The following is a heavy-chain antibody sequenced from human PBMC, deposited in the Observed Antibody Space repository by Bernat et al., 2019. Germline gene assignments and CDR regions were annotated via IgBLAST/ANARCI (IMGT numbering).Heavy chain of an antibody. D-gene: IGHD3-3*01. CDR2: IKSKTDGGIT. J-gene: IGHJ3*02. CDR3: TTEDDFWSGFAFDI. V-gene: IGHV3-15*01. Sequence: EVQLVESGGGLVKPGGSLRLSCAASGFTFSNAWMSWVRQAPGKGLEWVGRIKSKTDGGITDYAAPVKGRFTISRDDSKNTLYLQMNSLKTEDTAVYYCTTEDDFWSGFAFDIWGQGTMVTVSS. CDR1: GFTFSNAW.